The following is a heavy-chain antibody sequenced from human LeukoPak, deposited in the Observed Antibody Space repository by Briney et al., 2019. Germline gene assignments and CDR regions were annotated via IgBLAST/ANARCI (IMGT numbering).Heavy chain of an antibody. J-gene: IGHJ4*02. D-gene: IGHD1-26*01. Sequence: GSLRLSCAASGFTFSSYSMNWVRQAPGKGLEWVSYISSSSSTIYYADSVKGRFTISRDNAKNSLYLQMNSLRVEDTAVYYCAKGRTLVGGSTRSYDYWGQGTLVTVSS. CDR3: AKGRTLVGGSTRSYDY. CDR2: ISSSSSTI. CDR1: GFTFSSYS. V-gene: IGHV3-48*01.